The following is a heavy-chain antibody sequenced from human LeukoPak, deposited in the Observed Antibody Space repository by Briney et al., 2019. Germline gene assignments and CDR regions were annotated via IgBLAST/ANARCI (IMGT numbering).Heavy chain of an antibody. Sequence: PGGSLRLSCAASGFAFSTYWMSWVRQAPGKGLEWVANIKQDGSEKYYVDSVKGRFTISRDNAKNSLYLQMNSLRAEDTAVYHCARSGYSSAWYAGASGHWGQGTLVTVSS. CDR2: IKQDGSEK. J-gene: IGHJ4*02. CDR1: GFAFSTYW. D-gene: IGHD6-19*01. V-gene: IGHV3-7*01. CDR3: ARSGYSSAWYAGASGH.